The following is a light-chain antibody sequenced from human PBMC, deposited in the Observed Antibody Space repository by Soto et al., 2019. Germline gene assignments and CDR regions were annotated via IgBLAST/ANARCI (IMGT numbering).Light chain of an antibody. V-gene: IGLV3-21*04. CDR2: YNS. J-gene: IGLJ3*02. CDR3: QVRDANSDHWV. Sequence: SYELTQPPSVSVAPGKTARITCGGYNIGGRSVQWYQQKPGLAPVLVIYYNSDRPSGIPERFSGSNSGNTATLTISGVEAGDEADYYCQVRDANSDHWVFGGGTQLTVL. CDR1: NIGGRS.